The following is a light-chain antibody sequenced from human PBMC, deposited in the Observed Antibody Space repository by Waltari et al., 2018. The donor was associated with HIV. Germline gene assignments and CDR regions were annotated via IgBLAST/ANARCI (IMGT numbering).Light chain of an antibody. CDR2: DVT. CDR1: SNDIGGYNY. V-gene: IGLV2-14*03. J-gene: IGLJ3*02. CDR3: TSYISSGGWV. Sequence: QSALTQPASVSGSPGQSITIPCTGTSNDIGGYNYVSWYQQHPGQAPKLMIFDVTKRPSGVSTRFSGPKSGNTASLTISGLQDEDEADYYCTSYISSGGWVFGGGTKLTVL.